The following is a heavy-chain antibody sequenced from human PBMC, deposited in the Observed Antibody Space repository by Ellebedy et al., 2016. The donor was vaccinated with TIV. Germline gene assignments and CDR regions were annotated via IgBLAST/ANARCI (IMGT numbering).Heavy chain of an antibody. J-gene: IGHJ4*02. V-gene: IGHV3-23*01. Sequence: GESLKISCAASGFAFSGYAMHWVRQAPGKGLEWVSTISGSADSIYYADSVKGRFTISRDSSGNTLYLQMNSLRAEDTAIYYCAKDPITPASFVYFDYWGQGTLVTVSS. CDR1: GFAFSGYA. D-gene: IGHD1-20*01. CDR2: ISGSADSI. CDR3: AKDPITPASFVYFDY.